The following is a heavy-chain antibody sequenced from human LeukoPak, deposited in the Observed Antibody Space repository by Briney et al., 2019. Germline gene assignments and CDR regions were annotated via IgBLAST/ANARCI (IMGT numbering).Heavy chain of an antibody. V-gene: IGHV3-48*03. CDR2: ISSSGSAI. CDR1: GFTFSNFE. Sequence: GSLRLSCAASGFTFSNFEMTWVRQAPEKGLELVSYISSSGSAIYYADSVKGRFTISRDNAKHSLYLQMNSLRAEDTAVYYCVSDAFDIWGQGTMVTVSS. J-gene: IGHJ3*02. CDR3: VSDAFDI.